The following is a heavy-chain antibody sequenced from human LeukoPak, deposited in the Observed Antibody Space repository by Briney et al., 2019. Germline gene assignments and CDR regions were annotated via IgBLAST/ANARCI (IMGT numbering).Heavy chain of an antibody. D-gene: IGHD3/OR15-3a*01. CDR2: IDPDGGGT. J-gene: IGHJ4*02. CDR3: AREDSGLDY. Sequence: GGSLRLSCAASGFTFSTCWMHWVRKGPGKDLLWVSRIDPDGGGTTYADSVKGRFTISRDNAKNTLYLQMDSLRADDTAVYYCAREDSGLDYWGQGTLVTVSS. CDR1: GFTFSTCW. V-gene: IGHV3-74*01.